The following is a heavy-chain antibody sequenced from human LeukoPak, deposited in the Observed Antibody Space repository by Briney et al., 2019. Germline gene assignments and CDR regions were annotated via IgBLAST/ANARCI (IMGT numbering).Heavy chain of an antibody. CDR3: ASTTYYYDSSGYSLTD. Sequence: GGSLRLSCAASGFTFSSYEMNWVRQAPGKGLEWVSYISSSGGTIYYADSVKGRFTISRDNAKNSLYLQMNSLRAEDTAVYYCASTTYYYDSSGYSLTDWGQGTLVTVSS. V-gene: IGHV3-48*03. J-gene: IGHJ4*02. D-gene: IGHD3-22*01. CDR2: ISSSGGTI. CDR1: GFTFSSYE.